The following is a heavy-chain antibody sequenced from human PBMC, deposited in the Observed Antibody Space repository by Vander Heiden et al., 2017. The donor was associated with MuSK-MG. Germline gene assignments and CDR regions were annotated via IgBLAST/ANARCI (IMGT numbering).Heavy chain of an antibody. CDR1: GGSISSSSYY. CDR3: ASPGRAAAGTGFDY. V-gene: IGHV4-39*01. J-gene: IGHJ4*01. CDR2: IYYSGST. Sequence: QLQLQESGPGLVKPSETLSLTCTVSGGSISSSSYYWGWIRQPPGKGLEWIGSIYYSGSTYYNPALKSRVTISVDTSKNQLSLKLRSVTAAETAVYYFASPGRAAAGTGFDYWGHGTMVTVYS. D-gene: IGHD6-13*01.